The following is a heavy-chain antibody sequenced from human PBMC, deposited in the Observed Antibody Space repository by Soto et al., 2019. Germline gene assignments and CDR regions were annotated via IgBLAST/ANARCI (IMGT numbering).Heavy chain of an antibody. D-gene: IGHD5-18*01. CDR1: GFDASVNF. CDR2: INNAFTT. J-gene: IGHJ3*02. CDR3: ARDIYSYGSVGTPDI. Sequence: GGSLRLSCAVSGFDASVNFMTWVRQAPGKGLEWVSSINNAFTTFYADSVTGRFTISRDNSRNTLDLQMNNLRTEDTGVYFCARDIYSYGSVGTPDIWGQGTMVTVSS. V-gene: IGHV3-66*01.